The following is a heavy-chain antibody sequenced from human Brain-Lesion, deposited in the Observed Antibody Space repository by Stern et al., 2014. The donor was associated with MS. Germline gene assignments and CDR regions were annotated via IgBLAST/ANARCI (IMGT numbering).Heavy chain of an antibody. CDR3: ARDGRHTDNYGLDV. CDR2: IIPVLGIP. CDR1: GGTFNVYA. J-gene: IGHJ6*02. V-gene: IGHV1-69*01. Sequence: MQLVESGAEVKRPGSSVKVSCQASGGTFNVYAINWLRQAPGQGFEWIGGIIPVLGIPNYAQKFQGRVTITADGSTRTSSMHLNSLRSNDTAVYYCARDGRHTDNYGLDVWGQGTTVVVSS. D-gene: IGHD3-9*01.